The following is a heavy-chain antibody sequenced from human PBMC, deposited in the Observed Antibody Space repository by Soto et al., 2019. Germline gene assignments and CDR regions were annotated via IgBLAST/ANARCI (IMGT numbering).Heavy chain of an antibody. CDR3: ARRARTATTNWGAFDV. V-gene: IGHV3-23*01. J-gene: IGHJ3*01. CDR2: ISYSADKT. CDR1: GFTFNTYV. Sequence: EVQLLESGGGLVQLGGSLRLSCAASGFTFNTYVMNWVRQAPGKGLEWVSTISYSADKTHYADSVKGRFTISRDNSRDTLFLQMNSLRADDAAVYYCARRARTATTNWGAFDVWGQGTMVTVFS. D-gene: IGHD1-7*01.